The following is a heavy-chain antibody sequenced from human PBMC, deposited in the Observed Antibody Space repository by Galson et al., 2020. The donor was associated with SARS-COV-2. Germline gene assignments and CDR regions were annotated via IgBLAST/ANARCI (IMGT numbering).Heavy chain of an antibody. Sequence: GGSLRLSCAASGFTFSSYAMHWVRQAPGKGLEWVAVISYDGSNKYYADSVKGRFTISRDNSKNTLYLQMNSLTAEDTAVYYCARALFGNYYYGMDVWGQGTTVTVSS. J-gene: IGHJ6*02. CDR2: ISYDGSNK. CDR1: GFTFSSYA. D-gene: IGHD3-10*01. V-gene: IGHV3-30*04. CDR3: ARALFGNYYYGMDV.